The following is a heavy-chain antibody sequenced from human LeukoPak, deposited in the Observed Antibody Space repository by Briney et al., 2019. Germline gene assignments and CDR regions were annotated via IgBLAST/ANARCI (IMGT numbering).Heavy chain of an antibody. D-gene: IGHD3-10*01. Sequence: SVKVSCKASGDTFSSYAISWVRQAPGQGLEWMGGIIPIFGTANYAQKFQGRVTITTDESTSTAYMELSSLRSEDTAVYYCARVDYYGSGSYPEWRGYYYYMDVWGKGTTVTVSS. CDR3: ARVDYYGSGSYPEWRGYYYYMDV. V-gene: IGHV1-69*05. CDR2: IIPIFGTA. CDR1: GDTFSSYA. J-gene: IGHJ6*03.